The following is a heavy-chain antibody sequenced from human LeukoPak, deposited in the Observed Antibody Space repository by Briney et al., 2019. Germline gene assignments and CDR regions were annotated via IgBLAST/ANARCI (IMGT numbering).Heavy chain of an antibody. CDR2: INHSGST. CDR3: ARLMYSPPELVDY. CDR1: GGSFSGYY. V-gene: IGHV4-34*01. D-gene: IGHD2-21*01. J-gene: IGHJ4*02. Sequence: PSETLSLTCAVYGGSFSGYYWSWIRQPPGKGLEWIGEINHSGSTNYNPSLKSRVTISVDTSKNQFSLKLSSVTAADTAVYYCARLMYSPPELVDYWGQGTLVTVSS.